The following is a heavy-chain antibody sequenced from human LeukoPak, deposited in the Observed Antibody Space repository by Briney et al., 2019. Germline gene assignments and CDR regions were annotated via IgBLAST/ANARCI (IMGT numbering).Heavy chain of an antibody. CDR2: IYYSGST. Sequence: SETLSLTCTVSGVSISKYYWSWIRQPPGKGLEWIGYIYYSGSTNYNPSLKSRVTISVDTSKNQFSLKLSSVTAADTAVYYCARVPSSGSYPDYYYYYMDVWGKGTTVTVSS. V-gene: IGHV4-59*01. D-gene: IGHD1-26*01. CDR1: GVSISKYY. J-gene: IGHJ6*03. CDR3: ARVPSSGSYPDYYYYYMDV.